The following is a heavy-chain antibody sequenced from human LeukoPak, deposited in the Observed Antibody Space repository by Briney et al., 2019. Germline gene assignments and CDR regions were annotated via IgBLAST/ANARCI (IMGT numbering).Heavy chain of an antibody. Sequence: ASVKVSCKASGYTFTSYAMHWVRQAPGQRREWMGWINAGNGNTKYSQKFQGRVTITRDTSASTAYMELSSLRSEDTAVYYCAREEYYYGSGSYLGSGYFDYWGQGTLVTVSS. V-gene: IGHV1-3*01. CDR1: GYTFTSYA. CDR3: AREEYYYGSGSYLGSGYFDY. J-gene: IGHJ4*02. CDR2: INAGNGNT. D-gene: IGHD3-10*01.